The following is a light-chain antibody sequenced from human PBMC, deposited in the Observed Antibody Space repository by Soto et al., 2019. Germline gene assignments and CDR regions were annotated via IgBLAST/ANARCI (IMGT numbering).Light chain of an antibody. CDR1: SSNIGSHY. CDR2: DND. V-gene: IGLV1-51*01. J-gene: IGLJ3*02. CDR3: GTWDSSLSAGV. Sequence: QSVLTQPPSVSAAPGQKVTISCSGSSSNIGSHYVSWYQQLPGTAPKLLIYDNDKRPSGIPDRFSGSRSGTSATLGITGLQTGDEADYYCGTWDSSLSAGVFGGGTKVTVL.